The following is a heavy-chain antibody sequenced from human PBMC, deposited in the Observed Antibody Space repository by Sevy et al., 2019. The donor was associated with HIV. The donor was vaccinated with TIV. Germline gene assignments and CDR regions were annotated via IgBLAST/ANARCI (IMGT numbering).Heavy chain of an antibody. V-gene: IGHV3-64D*06. J-gene: IGHJ4*02. CDR3: VQAGNYDFWSGTHDY. CDR1: GFTFSNYA. Sequence: GGSLRLSCSASGFTFSNYAIHWVRQSPGKGLQYVSAISSNGGSTYYPTSVKGRFTISRDNSKNALYLQMSSLRPEDTALYYCVQAGNYDFWSGTHDYWGQGTLVTVSS. CDR2: ISSNGGST. D-gene: IGHD3-3*01.